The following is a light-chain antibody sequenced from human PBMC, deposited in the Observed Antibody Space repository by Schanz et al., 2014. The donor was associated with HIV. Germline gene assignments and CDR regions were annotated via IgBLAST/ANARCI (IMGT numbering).Light chain of an antibody. V-gene: IGLV1-44*01. CDR2: NTY. CDR1: TSDFKTNA. J-gene: IGLJ3*02. CDR3: AAWDDSLNGPWV. Sequence: QSVLTLAPSASGTPGQRVTISCSGSTSDFKTNAVLWYQQLPGAAPKPLIYNTYHRPSGVPDRFSGSRSGTSASLAISGLQSEDEADYYCAAWDDSLNGPWVFGGGTKLTVL.